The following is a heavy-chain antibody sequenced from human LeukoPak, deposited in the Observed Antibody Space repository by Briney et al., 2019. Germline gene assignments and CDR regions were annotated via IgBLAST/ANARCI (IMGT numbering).Heavy chain of an antibody. D-gene: IGHD5-18*01. CDR3: AKDRGPAMHLWSHLFDY. Sequence: GGSLRLSCAASGFSFNNYGMHWVRQAPGRGLEWVALISSDGTNKDYSDSVKGRFTISRDNSKNTFYLQMNSLRREDAAVYYCAKDRGPAMHLWSHLFDYWGQGTLVTVSS. CDR2: ISSDGTNK. V-gene: IGHV3-30*18. J-gene: IGHJ4*02. CDR1: GFSFNNYG.